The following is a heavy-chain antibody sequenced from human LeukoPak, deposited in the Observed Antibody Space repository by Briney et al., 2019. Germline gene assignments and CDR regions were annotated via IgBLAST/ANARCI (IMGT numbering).Heavy chain of an antibody. V-gene: IGHV3-33*01. J-gene: IGHJ5*02. Sequence: QPGGSLRLSRAASGFTFSSYGMHWVRQAPGKGLEWVAVIWYDGSNKYYADSVKGRFTISRDNSKNTLYLQMNSLRAEDTAVYYCARELKDYDILTGWSLGPWGQGTLVTVSS. CDR1: GFTFSSYG. D-gene: IGHD3-9*01. CDR2: IWYDGSNK. CDR3: ARELKDYDILTGWSLGP.